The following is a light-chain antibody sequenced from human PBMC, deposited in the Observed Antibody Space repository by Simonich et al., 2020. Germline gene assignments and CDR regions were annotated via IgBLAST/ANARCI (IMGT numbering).Light chain of an antibody. J-gene: IGLJ2*01. Sequence: QSALTQPASVSGSPGQSITISCTGTSSDVGGYNYVSWYQQHPGKAPKLMLYVVSKRPSGVSNRVSGSKSGNTASLTISGLQAEDEADYYCSSYTSSSTLVFGGGTKLTVL. CDR3: SSYTSSSTLV. CDR1: SSDVGGYNY. CDR2: VVS. V-gene: IGLV2-14*01.